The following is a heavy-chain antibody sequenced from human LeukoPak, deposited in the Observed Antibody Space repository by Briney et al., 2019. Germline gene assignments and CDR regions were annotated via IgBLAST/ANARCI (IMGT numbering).Heavy chain of an antibody. D-gene: IGHD3-22*01. J-gene: IGHJ4*02. CDR3: ARDHYYDSSGYYSGYYFDY. CDR2: IYSGGST. CDR1: GFTVSSNY. V-gene: IGHV3-66*01. Sequence: GGSLRLSCAASGFTVSSNYMSWVRQAPGKGLEWVSVIYSGGSTYYADSVKGRFTISRDNSKNTLYLQMNSLRAEDTAVYYCARDHYYDSSGYYSGYYFDYWGQGTLVTVSS.